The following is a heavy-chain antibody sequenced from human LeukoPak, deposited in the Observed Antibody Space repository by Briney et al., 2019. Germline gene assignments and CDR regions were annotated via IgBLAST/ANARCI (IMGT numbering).Heavy chain of an antibody. CDR1: GFTFSSYW. D-gene: IGHD2-2*02. J-gene: IGHJ6*02. CDR3: ARAGEYQLLYYYYYGMDV. CDR2: IKQDGSEK. V-gene: IGHV3-7*01. Sequence: HPGGSLRLSCAASGFTFSSYWMSWVRQAPGKGLEWVANIKQDGSEKYYVDSVKGRFTISRDNAKNSLFLQMNSLRAEDTAVYYCARAGEYQLLYYYYYGMDVWGQGTTVTVSS.